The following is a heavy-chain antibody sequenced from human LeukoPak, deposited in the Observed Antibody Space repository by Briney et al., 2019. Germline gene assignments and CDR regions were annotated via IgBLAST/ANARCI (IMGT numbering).Heavy chain of an antibody. J-gene: IGHJ3*02. D-gene: IGHD4-17*01. CDR1: GDSISSHY. Sequence: PSETLSLTCTVSGDSISSHYWRWLRQPPGKGLEWIGYISYIGSTNYNPSLKSRVTISVDTSKNQFSLKLSSVTAADTAVYYCARDPTTVTKGLDIWGQGTMVTVSS. V-gene: IGHV4-59*11. CDR3: ARDPTTVTKGLDI. CDR2: ISYIGST.